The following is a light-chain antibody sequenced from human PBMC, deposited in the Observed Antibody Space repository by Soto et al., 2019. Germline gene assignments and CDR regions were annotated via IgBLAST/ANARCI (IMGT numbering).Light chain of an antibody. CDR2: KAS. CDR1: QSISSW. V-gene: IGKV1-5*03. CDR3: QQYNSYSRT. Sequence: DIQMTQSPSTLSASVGGRVTITCRASQSISSWLAWYQQKPGKAPKPLIYKASSLESGVPSRFSGSGSGTEFTLTISSLQPDDFATYYCQQYNSYSRTFGQGTKVDIK. J-gene: IGKJ1*01.